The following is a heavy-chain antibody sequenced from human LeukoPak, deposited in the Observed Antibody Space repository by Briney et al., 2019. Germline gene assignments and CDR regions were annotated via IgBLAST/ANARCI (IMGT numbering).Heavy chain of an antibody. CDR1: GGSISSYY. CDR3: ARGQHRDAFDI. CDR2: IYYSGST. V-gene: IGHV4-59*01. D-gene: IGHD5-18*01. Sequence: SETLSLTCTVSGGSISSYYWSWIRQPPGKGLEWIGYIYYSGSTNYNPSLKSRVTISVDTSKNQFSLKLSSVTAADTAVYYCARGQHRDAFDIWGQGTMVTVSS. J-gene: IGHJ3*02.